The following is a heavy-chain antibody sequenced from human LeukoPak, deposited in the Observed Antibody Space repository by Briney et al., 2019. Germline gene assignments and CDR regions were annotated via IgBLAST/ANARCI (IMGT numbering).Heavy chain of an antibody. D-gene: IGHD3-10*01. Sequence: SESLSLTCTVSGGSISSGSYYWSWIRQPAGKGLEWIGRIYTSGSTNYNPSLKSRVTISVDTSKNQFSLKLSSVTAADTAVYYCARTSMVRGVNYNWFDPWGQGTLVTVSS. V-gene: IGHV4-61*02. CDR1: GGSISSGSYY. CDR2: IYTSGST. J-gene: IGHJ5*02. CDR3: ARTSMVRGVNYNWFDP.